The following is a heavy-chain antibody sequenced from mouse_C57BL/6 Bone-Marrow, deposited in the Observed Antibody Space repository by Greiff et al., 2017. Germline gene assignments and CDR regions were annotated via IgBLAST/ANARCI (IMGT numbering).Heavy chain of an antibody. CDR1: GYTFTSYW. D-gene: IGHD2-3*01. Sequence: QVKLQQPGAELVMPGASVKLSCKASGYTFTSYWMHWVKQRPGQGLEWIGEIDPSDSYTNYNQKFKGKSTLTVDKSSSTAYMQLSSLTSEDSAVYYCARGWSYYAMDYWGQGTSVTVSS. V-gene: IGHV1-69*01. CDR3: ARGWSYYAMDY. CDR2: IDPSDSYT. J-gene: IGHJ4*01.